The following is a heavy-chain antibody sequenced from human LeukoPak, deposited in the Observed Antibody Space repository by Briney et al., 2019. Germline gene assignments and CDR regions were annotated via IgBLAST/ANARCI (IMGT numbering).Heavy chain of an antibody. J-gene: IGHJ6*02. CDR2: ISAYNGNT. Sequence: ASVKVSCKASGYTFTSYGISWVRQAPGQGLEWMGWISAYNGNTNYAQKLQGRVTMTTDTSTSTAYMELRSLRSDDTAVYYCARAALPGSYYYYGMDVWGQGTTVTVSS. CDR1: GYTFTSYG. V-gene: IGHV1-18*01. D-gene: IGHD2-15*01. CDR3: ARAALPGSYYYYGMDV.